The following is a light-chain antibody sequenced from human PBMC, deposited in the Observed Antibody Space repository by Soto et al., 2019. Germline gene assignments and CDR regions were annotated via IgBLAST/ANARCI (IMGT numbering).Light chain of an antibody. V-gene: IGLV2-14*01. Sequence: QSALTQPASVSGSPGQSITISCTGTSSDIGIYNYVSWYQHHPGKAPKLMIYEVSNRPSGVSNRFSGSKSGNTASLTISGLQAEDEADYYCSSYTSSSTLFGTGTKVTVL. J-gene: IGLJ1*01. CDR3: SSYTSSSTL. CDR1: SSDIGIYNY. CDR2: EVS.